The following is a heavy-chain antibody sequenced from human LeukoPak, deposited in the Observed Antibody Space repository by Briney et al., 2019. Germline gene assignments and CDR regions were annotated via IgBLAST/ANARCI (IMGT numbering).Heavy chain of an antibody. J-gene: IGHJ4*02. Sequence: GGSLRLSCAASGFTFSSYGMHWVRQAPGKGLEWLAVISYDGSNKYYADSVKGRFTISRDNSKNTLYLQMNSLRAEDTAVYYCAKDPGGPYYYDSSGYLDYWGQGTLVTVSS. D-gene: IGHD3-22*01. CDR3: AKDPGGPYYYDSSGYLDY. V-gene: IGHV3-30*18. CDR2: ISYDGSNK. CDR1: GFTFSSYG.